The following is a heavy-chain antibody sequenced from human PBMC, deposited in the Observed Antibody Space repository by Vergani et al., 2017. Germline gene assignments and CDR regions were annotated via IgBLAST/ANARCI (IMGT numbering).Heavy chain of an antibody. D-gene: IGHD3-16*01. J-gene: IGHJ4*02. CDR1: GFTFSSYE. V-gene: IGHV3-48*03. Sequence: EVQLVESGGGLVQPGGSLRLSCAASGFTFSSYEMNWVRQAPGKGLEWVSYISSSGSTIYYADSVKGRFTISRDNAKNSLYLQMNSLRAGDTAVYYCERDIRLGYYDYWGQGTLVTVSS. CDR3: ERDIRLGYYDY. CDR2: ISSSGSTI.